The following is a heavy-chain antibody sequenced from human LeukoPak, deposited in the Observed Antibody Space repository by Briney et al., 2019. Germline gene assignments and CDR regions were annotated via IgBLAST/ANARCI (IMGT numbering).Heavy chain of an antibody. D-gene: IGHD1/OR15-1a*01. V-gene: IGHV4-39*01. CDR3: TRKQWPAPFDY. CDR1: GGSISSSTYY. CDR2: LYYTGTT. Sequence: SETLSLTCTVSGGSISSSTYYWDWIRQSPGKGLEWIGSLYYTGTTYYNPSLKGRVSISVDTSKNQFSLKLSSVTAADTAVYYCTRKQWPAPFDYWGQGTLVTVSS. J-gene: IGHJ4*02.